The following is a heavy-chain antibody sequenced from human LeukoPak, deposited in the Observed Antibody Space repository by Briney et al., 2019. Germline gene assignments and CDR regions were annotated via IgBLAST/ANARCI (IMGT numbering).Heavy chain of an antibody. J-gene: IGHJ4*02. D-gene: IGHD3-3*01. CDR1: GYTFTSYG. CDR3: ARLGARDFWTRNDY. Sequence: ASVKVSCKASGYTFTSYGISWVRQAPGQGLEWMGRIIPILGIANYAQKFQGRVTITADKSTSTAYMELSSLRSEDTAVYYCARLGARDFWTRNDYWGQGTLVTVSS. CDR2: IIPILGIA. V-gene: IGHV1-69*04.